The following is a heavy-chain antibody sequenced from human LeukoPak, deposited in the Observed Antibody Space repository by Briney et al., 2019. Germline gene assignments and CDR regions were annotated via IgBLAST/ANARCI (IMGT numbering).Heavy chain of an antibody. J-gene: IGHJ5*02. CDR1: GYTFTGYY. D-gene: IGHD3-9*01. Sequence: ASVKVSCKASGYTFTGYYMHWVRQAPGQGLEWMGWINPNSGGTNYAQKFQGRVTMTRDTSISTAYMELSRLRSDDTAVYYCARDWNDILTGYYWGFDPWGQGILVTVSS. CDR2: INPNSGGT. CDR3: ARDWNDILTGYYWGFDP. V-gene: IGHV1-2*02.